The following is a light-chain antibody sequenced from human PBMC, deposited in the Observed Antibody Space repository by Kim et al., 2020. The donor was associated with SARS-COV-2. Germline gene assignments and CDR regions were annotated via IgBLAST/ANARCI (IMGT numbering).Light chain of an antibody. J-gene: IGKJ2*01. Sequence: SPGAGATLSCRASQHVYKGYLAWYQQRLGQAPRLLIYQTSNRATGIPDRFSGSGSGTDFTLTISRLEPEDFAVYYCQQYGSSPPYTFGQGTKLEI. CDR3: QQYGSSPPYT. CDR1: QHVYKGY. CDR2: QTS. V-gene: IGKV3-20*01.